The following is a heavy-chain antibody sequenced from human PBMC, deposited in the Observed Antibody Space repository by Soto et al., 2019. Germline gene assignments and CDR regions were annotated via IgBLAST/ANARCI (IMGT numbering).Heavy chain of an antibody. J-gene: IGHJ3*02. CDR1: GFTFSSCG. CDR3: AKDRAPYRTSDAFDI. V-gene: IGHV3-30*18. Sequence: QVQLVESGGGVVQPGRSLRLSCAASGFTFSSCGMHWVRQAPGKGLEWVAVISYDGSNKYYADSVKGRFTISRDNSKNTLYLQMNSLRAEDTAVYYCAKDRAPYRTSDAFDIWGQGTMVTVSS. CDR2: ISYDGSNK. D-gene: IGHD4-4*01.